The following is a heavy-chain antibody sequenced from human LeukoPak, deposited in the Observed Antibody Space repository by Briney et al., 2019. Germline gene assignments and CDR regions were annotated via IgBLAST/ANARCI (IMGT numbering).Heavy chain of an antibody. J-gene: IGHJ1*01. CDR3: TTGEHGDFGFQH. Sequence: GGSLKISCAASGFTFSNAWMGWVRQAPGKGLDRVGRIKSKTDGGTTDYAAPVKGRLTITSDDSKNTLCLQMNSLKTENTAVYYCTTGEHGDFGFQHWGEGTLVTVSS. CDR1: GFTFSNAW. V-gene: IGHV3-15*01. CDR2: IKSKTDGGTT. D-gene: IGHD4-17*01.